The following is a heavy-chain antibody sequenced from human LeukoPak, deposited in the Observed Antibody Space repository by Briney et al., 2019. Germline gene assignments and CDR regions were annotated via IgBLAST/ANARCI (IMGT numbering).Heavy chain of an antibody. J-gene: IGHJ4*02. Sequence: SETLSLTCTVSGDSISSSDYYWAWIRQPPGKGLEWIGNIYYNGNTYYNSFLKSRVTISIDTSKKQFSLRLNAVTAADTAVYYCARAPEYGLYYFDYWGQGTLVTVSS. CDR1: GDSISSSDYY. D-gene: IGHD1-14*01. CDR3: ARAPEYGLYYFDY. CDR2: IYYNGNT. V-gene: IGHV4-39*07.